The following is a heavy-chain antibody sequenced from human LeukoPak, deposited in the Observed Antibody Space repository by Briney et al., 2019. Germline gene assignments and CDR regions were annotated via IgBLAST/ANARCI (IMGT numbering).Heavy chain of an antibody. Sequence: ASVKVSCKASGYTFTGYYMHWVRQAPGQGLEWMGWINPNSGGTNYAQKFQGRVTMTRDTSISTAYMELSRLRSDDTAVYYCARGLYGDPGYYYYMDVWGKGTTVTISS. CDR3: ARGLYGDPGYYYYMDV. V-gene: IGHV1-2*02. D-gene: IGHD4-17*01. CDR1: GYTFTGYY. CDR2: INPNSGGT. J-gene: IGHJ6*03.